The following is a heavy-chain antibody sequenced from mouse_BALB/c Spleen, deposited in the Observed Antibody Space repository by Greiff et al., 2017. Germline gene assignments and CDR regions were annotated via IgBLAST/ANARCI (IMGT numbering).Heavy chain of an antibody. CDR2: IDPYNGGT. CDR3: ARAYNRYDEGARNAMDY. J-gene: IGHJ4*01. D-gene: IGHD2-14*01. V-gene: IGHV1S135*01. Sequence: EVQLQQSGPELVKPGASVKVSCKASGFAFTSYNMYWVKQSHGKSLEWIGYIDPYNGGTSYNQKFKGKATLTVDKSSSTAYMHLNSLTSEDSAVYYCARAYNRYDEGARNAMDYWGQGTSVTVAS. CDR1: GFAFTSYN.